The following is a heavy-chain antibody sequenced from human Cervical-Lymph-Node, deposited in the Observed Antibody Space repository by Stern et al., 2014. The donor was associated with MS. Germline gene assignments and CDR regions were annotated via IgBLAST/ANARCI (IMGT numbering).Heavy chain of an antibody. CDR3: AAEPMYYSDSVGAFDI. D-gene: IGHD3-22*01. V-gene: IGHV1-58*01. CDR1: GFTFTSSA. CDR2: IVVGSGNT. Sequence: HMQLVQSGPEVKKPGTSVKVSCKASGFTFTSSAVQWVRQARGQRLEWIGWIVVGSGNTNYPQKFQERVTITRDMSTSTAYMELSSLRSEDTAVYYCAAEPMYYSDSVGAFDIWGQGTMVTVSS. J-gene: IGHJ3*02.